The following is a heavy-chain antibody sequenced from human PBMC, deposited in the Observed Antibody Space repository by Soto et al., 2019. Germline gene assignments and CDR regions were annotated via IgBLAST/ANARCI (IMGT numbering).Heavy chain of an antibody. V-gene: IGHV4-34*01. CDR1: GGSFSGYY. J-gene: IGHJ4*02. D-gene: IGHD2-15*01. CDR3: AVDGARIGY. Sequence: QVQLQQWGAGLLKPSETLSLTCAVYGGSFSGYYWNWIRQPPGKGLEWIGEINHSGITNYNPSLKSRVTISLDTSKSQFSLMLSSVTAADTAVYYCAVDGARIGYWGPGTLVTVSS. CDR2: INHSGIT.